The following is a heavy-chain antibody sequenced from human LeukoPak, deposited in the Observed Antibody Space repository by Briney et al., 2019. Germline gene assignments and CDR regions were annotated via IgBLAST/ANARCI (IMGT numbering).Heavy chain of an antibody. J-gene: IGHJ4*02. V-gene: IGHV3-66*01. CDR2: IYSDGRT. CDR1: GFTVSTNY. CDR3: ARAPNTYYYDSSGYWVDY. D-gene: IGHD3-22*01. Sequence: GGSLRLSCAASGFTVSTNYMTWVRQAPGKGLEWVSIIYSDGRTFYADSVKDRFTISRDNSKNTLSLQMNSLRAEDTAVYYCARAPNTYYYDSSGYWVDYWGQGTLVTVSS.